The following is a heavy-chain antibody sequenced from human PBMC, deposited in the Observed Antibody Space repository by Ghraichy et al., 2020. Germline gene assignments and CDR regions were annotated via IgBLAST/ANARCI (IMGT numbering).Heavy chain of an antibody. CDR3: AKGGHYDILTGYYMWYYYYGMDV. CDR1: GFTFSSYS. V-gene: IGHV3-48*01. D-gene: IGHD3-9*01. Sequence: GESLNISCAASGFTFSSYSMNWVRQAPGKGLEWVSYISSSSSTIYYADSVKGRFTISRDNAKNSLYLQMNSLRAEDTAVYYCAKGGHYDILTGYYMWYYYYGMDVWGQGTTVTVSS. CDR2: ISSSSSTI. J-gene: IGHJ6*02.